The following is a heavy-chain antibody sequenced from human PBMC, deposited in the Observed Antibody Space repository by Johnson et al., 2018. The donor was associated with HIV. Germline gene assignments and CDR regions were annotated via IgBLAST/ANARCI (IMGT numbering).Heavy chain of an antibody. CDR3: AKTWDDYDDAFDI. CDR2: IWYDGSNK. Sequence: QVQLVESGGGLIQPGGSLRLSCAASGLTFSSYGMHWVRQAPGKGLEWVAVIWYDGSNKYYADSVQGRFTISRDNSKNTLYLQMNSLRAEDTAVYYCAKTWDDYDDAFDIWGQGTMVTVSS. D-gene: IGHD4/OR15-4a*01. CDR1: GLTFSSYG. V-gene: IGHV3-33*06. J-gene: IGHJ3*02.